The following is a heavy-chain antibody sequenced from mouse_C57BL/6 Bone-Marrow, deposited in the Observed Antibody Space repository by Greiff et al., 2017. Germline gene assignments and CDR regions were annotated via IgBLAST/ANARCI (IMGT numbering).Heavy chain of an antibody. CDR1: GYTFTSYW. V-gene: IGHV1-69*01. CDR2: IDPSDSYT. D-gene: IGHD2-5*01. Sequence: VQGVESGAELVMPGASVKLSCKASGYTFTSYWMHWVKQRPGQGLEWIGEIDPSDSYTNYNQKFKGKSTLTVDKSSSTAYMQLSSLTSEDSAVYYCARHYSNLYYAMDYWGQGTSVTVSS. CDR3: ARHYSNLYYAMDY. J-gene: IGHJ4*01.